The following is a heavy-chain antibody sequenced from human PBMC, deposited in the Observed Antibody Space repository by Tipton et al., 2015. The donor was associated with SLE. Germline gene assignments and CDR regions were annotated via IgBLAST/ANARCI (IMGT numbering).Heavy chain of an antibody. CDR3: ARVGQQLALYYYMDA. CDR1: GFTFGSYT. D-gene: IGHD6-13*01. V-gene: IGHV3-21*01. J-gene: IGHJ6*03. CDR2: IDTSSDYM. Sequence: SLRLSCAASGFTFGSYTMNWVRQAPGKGLEWVSAIDTSSDYMFYADSVKGRFTISRDNAKNSLHLQMNSLRAEDTAVYYCARVGQQLALYYYMDAWGKGTTVTVSS.